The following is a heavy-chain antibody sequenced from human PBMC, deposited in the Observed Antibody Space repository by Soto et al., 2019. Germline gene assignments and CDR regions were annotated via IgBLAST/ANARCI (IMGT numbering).Heavy chain of an antibody. V-gene: IGHV4-39*01. CDR1: GASIHNSHSF. CDR2: VYHNGGA. J-gene: IGHJ5*01. D-gene: IGHD2-21*01. CDR3: GRVVEGATRHTDPDS. Sequence: SETLSLTCTVSGASIHNSHSFWAWIRRPPGKGLQFIASVYHNGGAHYNSSLKSRVTISVDTANNQVSLRMRSLTAADTAFYYCGRVVEGATRHTDPDSWGQGSLVTVSS.